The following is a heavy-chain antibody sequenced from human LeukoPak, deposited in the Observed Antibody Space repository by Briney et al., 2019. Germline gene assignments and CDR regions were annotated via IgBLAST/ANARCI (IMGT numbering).Heavy chain of an antibody. Sequence: SETLSLTCAVYGGSLSGYYWSWIRQPPGKGLEWIGEINDTGSTDYNPSLKSRVTISVDTSNNQSSLKLSSVTAADTAVFYCARVVDGSGSYCEAFDIWGQGTMVTVSS. CDR2: INDTGST. V-gene: IGHV4-34*01. D-gene: IGHD3-10*01. CDR1: GGSLSGYY. J-gene: IGHJ3*02. CDR3: ARVVDGSGSYCEAFDI.